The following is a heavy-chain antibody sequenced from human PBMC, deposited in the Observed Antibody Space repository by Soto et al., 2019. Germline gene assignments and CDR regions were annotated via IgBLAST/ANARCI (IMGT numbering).Heavy chain of an antibody. V-gene: IGHV4-4*02. CDR2: IFHDGTA. CDR3: ARLVYDTRLNYMYFDF. J-gene: IGHJ4*02. CDR1: GVSLTSGNW. D-gene: IGHD3-10*01. Sequence: SETLSLTCAVSGVSLTSGNWWTWVRQSPQRGLEYIGEIFHDGTANYYPSFERRVAMSVDTSRNQFSLKLTSVTAADTAVYFCARLVYDTRLNYMYFDFWGPGTLVTVS.